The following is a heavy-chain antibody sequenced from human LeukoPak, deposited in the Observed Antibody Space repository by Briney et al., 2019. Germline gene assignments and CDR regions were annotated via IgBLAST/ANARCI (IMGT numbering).Heavy chain of an antibody. CDR3: TRERKSGIAAFDY. CDR1: GFTFSSYG. Sequence: GGSLRLSCAASGFTFSSYGMHWVRQAPGKGLEWVAVIWYDGINKFHADSVKGRFTISRDNSKNTVYLQMNSLRAEDTTVYYCTRERKSGIAAFDYWGQGTLVTVSS. J-gene: IGHJ4*02. V-gene: IGHV3-33*01. CDR2: IWYDGINK. D-gene: IGHD6-13*01.